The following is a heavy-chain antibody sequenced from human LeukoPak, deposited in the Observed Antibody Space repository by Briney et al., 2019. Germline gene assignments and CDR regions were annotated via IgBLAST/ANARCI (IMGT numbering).Heavy chain of an antibody. CDR1: GGSISGSTYH. J-gene: IGHJ4*02. V-gene: IGHV4-39*01. Sequence: SETLSLTCTVSGGSISGSTYHWGWIRQPPGKGLEWIATVLHSGATFYSPSLEGRLTISIDTSTNQFSLKMTSMTAADTAVYYCARRIVGVIDAFDYWGQGALVTVSS. D-gene: IGHD1-26*01. CDR2: VLHSGAT. CDR3: ARRIVGVIDAFDY.